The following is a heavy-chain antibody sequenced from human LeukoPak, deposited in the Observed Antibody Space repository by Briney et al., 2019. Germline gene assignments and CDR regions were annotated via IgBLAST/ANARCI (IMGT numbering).Heavy chain of an antibody. J-gene: IGHJ6*03. CDR2: LYHSVTT. CDR3: ARAKLEWFSIYYYYYMDV. D-gene: IGHD3-3*01. Sequence: SEPLSLTCGVSGYSISIRYYWGWTRQPPGKGLDWIDILYHSVTTYYNPSLKSRVTILAETSRNHFSLKLNSVTDGDTAVYYCARAKLEWFSIYYYYYMDVWGQGTTVTVS. V-gene: IGHV4-38-2*01. CDR1: GYSISIRYY.